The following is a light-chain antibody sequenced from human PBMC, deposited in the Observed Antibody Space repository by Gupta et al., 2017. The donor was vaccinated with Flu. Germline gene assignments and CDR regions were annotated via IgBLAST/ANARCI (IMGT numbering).Light chain of an antibody. J-gene: IGKJ2*01. CDR1: QSVGTD. CDR2: GAS. V-gene: IGKV3-15*01. CDR3: QQYYTWPPS. Sequence: PATLSVSPEERVTLSCRASQSVGTDLAWYQQTPGQPPRLLIYGASTRDTAVPAKFSGSGSGTEFTLTISSLQSEDFAIYYCQQYYTWPPSFGQGTKLEIK.